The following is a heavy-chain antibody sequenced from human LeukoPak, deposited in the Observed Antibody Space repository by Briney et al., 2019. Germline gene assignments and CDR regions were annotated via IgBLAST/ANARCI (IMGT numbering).Heavy chain of an antibody. CDR3: ARDVPTDFWSGHDAFDI. Sequence: PSETLSLTCAVSGGSISSSNWWSWVRQPPGKGLEWIGEIYHSGGTNYNPSLKSRVTISVDKSKNQFSLKLSSVTAADTAVYYCARDVPTDFWSGHDAFDIWGQGTMVTVSS. D-gene: IGHD3-3*01. CDR2: IYHSGGT. V-gene: IGHV4-4*02. J-gene: IGHJ3*02. CDR1: GGSISSSNW.